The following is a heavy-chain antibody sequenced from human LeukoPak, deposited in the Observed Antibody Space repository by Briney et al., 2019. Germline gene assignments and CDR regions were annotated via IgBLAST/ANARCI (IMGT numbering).Heavy chain of an antibody. D-gene: IGHD2-21*02. J-gene: IGHJ4*02. CDR3: ARVETYCGGGCYSHFDY. CDR2: INPNSGGT. Sequence: ASVKVSCKASGYTFTGYYMHWVRQAPGQGLEWMGWINPNSGGTNYAQKFQGRVTMTRDTSISTAYMELSRLRSDDTAVYYCARVETYCGGGCYSHFDYWGQGTLVTVSS. CDR1: GYTFTGYY. V-gene: IGHV1-2*02.